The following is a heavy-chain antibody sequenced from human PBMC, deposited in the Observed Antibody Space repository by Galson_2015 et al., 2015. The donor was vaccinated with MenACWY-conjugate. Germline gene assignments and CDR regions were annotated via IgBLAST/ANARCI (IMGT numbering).Heavy chain of an antibody. Sequence: SLRLSCAASGFTFGDYAVSWVRQAPGKGLEWVGFIRSKAYGGTTEYAASVKGRFTISRDDSKSIAYLQMNSLKTEDTAVYYCTRVGYCAGGVCSPLGYWGQGTLVTASS. CDR1: GFTFGDYA. V-gene: IGHV3-49*04. CDR3: TRVGYCAGGVCSPLGY. D-gene: IGHD2-8*02. J-gene: IGHJ4*02. CDR2: IRSKAYGGTT.